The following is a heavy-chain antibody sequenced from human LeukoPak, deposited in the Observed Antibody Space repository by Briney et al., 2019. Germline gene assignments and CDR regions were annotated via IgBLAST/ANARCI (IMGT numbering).Heavy chain of an antibody. J-gene: IGHJ4*02. Sequence: SETLSLTCTVSGGSLNNNYWSWIRQSPGKRLEWIGYIYDSGHTNYNPSLKSRVTISVDTSKNQFSLKLSSVTAADTAVYYCARDHIVATKSKGFDYWGQGTLVTVSS. D-gene: IGHD5-12*01. CDR3: ARDHIVATKSKGFDY. CDR1: GGSLNNNY. CDR2: IYDSGHT. V-gene: IGHV4-59*01.